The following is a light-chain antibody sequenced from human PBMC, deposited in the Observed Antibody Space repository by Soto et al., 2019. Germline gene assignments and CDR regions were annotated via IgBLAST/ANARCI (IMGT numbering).Light chain of an antibody. CDR3: QQYNSHWT. J-gene: IGKJ1*01. Sequence: EIQMTQSPSTLSASVGDRVTITCRASQSISSWLAWYQQKPGKPPKLLIYKASSLQSGVPARFSGSGSGTEFTLTISSLQPDDFATYYCQQYNSHWTFGQGTKVDIK. CDR2: KAS. V-gene: IGKV1-5*03. CDR1: QSISSW.